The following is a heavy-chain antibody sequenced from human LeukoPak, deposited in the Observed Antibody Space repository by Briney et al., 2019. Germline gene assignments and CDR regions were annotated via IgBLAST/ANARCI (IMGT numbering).Heavy chain of an antibody. D-gene: IGHD3-22*01. CDR3: ARGRGYDSRADAFDI. V-gene: IGHV4-34*01. J-gene: IGHJ3*02. CDR2: INHSGST. CDR1: GGSFSGYY. Sequence: KPSETLSLTCAVYGGSFSGYYWSWIRQPPGKGLEWIGEINHSGSTNYNPSLKSRVTISVDTSKNQFSLKLSSVTAADTAVYYCARGRGYDSRADAFDIWGQGTMVTVSS.